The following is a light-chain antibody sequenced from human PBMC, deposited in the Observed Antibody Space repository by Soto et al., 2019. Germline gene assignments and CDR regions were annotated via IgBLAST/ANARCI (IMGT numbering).Light chain of an antibody. CDR3: QQYNSYSGT. J-gene: IGKJ1*01. CDR2: DAS. V-gene: IGKV1-5*01. Sequence: DIQMTQSPSTLSASVGDRVTITCRASQSISSWLAWYQQKPGKAPKLLIYDASSLESGVPSRFSGSGSGTEFTLTIISLQPDDFATYYCQQYNSYSGTFDQGTKVEIK. CDR1: QSISSW.